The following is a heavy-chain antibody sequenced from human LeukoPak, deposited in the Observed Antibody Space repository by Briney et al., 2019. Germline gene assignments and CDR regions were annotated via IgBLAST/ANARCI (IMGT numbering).Heavy chain of an antibody. J-gene: IGHJ4*02. CDR2: TSSSDAGT. Sequence: GGSLRLSCAAFGFPLSSYAMSWVRQAPGKGLEWVSATSSSDAGTYHADSVRGRFTISRDNSKNTLYLQMNSLRVEDTAVYYCARDLLYYSGSGSPLEYWGQGTLVTVSS. CDR3: ARDLLYYSGSGSPLEY. D-gene: IGHD3-10*01. CDR1: GFPLSSYA. V-gene: IGHV3-23*01.